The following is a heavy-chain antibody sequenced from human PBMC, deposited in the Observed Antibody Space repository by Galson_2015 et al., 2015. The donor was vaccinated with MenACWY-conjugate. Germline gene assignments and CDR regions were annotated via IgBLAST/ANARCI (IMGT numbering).Heavy chain of an antibody. CDR1: GFIFNTYW. D-gene: IGHD1-26*01. CDR2: INPGGSGT. J-gene: IGHJ4*02. V-gene: IGHV3-74*01. Sequence: SLRLSCAASGFIFNTYWMHRVRQAPGKGLVWVSRINPGGSGTTYADSVKDRFTISRDNAKNTLYLQMNSLRPEDTAVFYCAKSRGASFYFDSWGQGTLVTVSS. CDR3: AKSRGASFYFDS.